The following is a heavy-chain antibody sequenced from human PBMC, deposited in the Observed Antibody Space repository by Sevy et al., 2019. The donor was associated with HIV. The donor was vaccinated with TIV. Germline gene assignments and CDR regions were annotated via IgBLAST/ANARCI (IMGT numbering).Heavy chain of an antibody. CDR1: GFTFNSHW. Sequence: GGSLRLSCAASGFTFNSHWMHWVRQAPGKGLVWVSRVSPDGSRPTYADSVKGRFTISRDNAKNTLYLQMSSLRAEDTAVYYCARDAQLGRYFDSWGQGTLVTVSS. V-gene: IGHV3-74*01. J-gene: IGHJ4*02. CDR3: ARDAQLGRYFDS. D-gene: IGHD7-27*01. CDR2: VSPDGSRP.